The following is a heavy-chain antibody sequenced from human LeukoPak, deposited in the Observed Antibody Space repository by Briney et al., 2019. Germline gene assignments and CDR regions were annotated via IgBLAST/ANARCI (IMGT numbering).Heavy chain of an antibody. Sequence: GGSLRLSCAASGFTFSSFGMHWVRQAPGKGLEWVAVICSDGSNKYYADSVKGRFTISRDNPKNTLYLQMNSLRAEDTAVYYCARYSSCFLDSWGQGTLVTVSS. CDR3: ARYSSCFLDS. D-gene: IGHD6-19*01. V-gene: IGHV3-33*01. J-gene: IGHJ4*02. CDR2: ICSDGSNK. CDR1: GFTFSSFG.